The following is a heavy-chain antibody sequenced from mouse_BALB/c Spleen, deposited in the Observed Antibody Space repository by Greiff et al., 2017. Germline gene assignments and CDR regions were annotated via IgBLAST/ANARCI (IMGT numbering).Heavy chain of an antibody. V-gene: IGHV1-42*01. D-gene: IGHD2-1*01. CDR1: GFTFTGYY. CDR3: ADYDGNCGYLDD. Sequence: VQLQQSGPELVKPGASVKLSCKASGFTFTGYYMNWVKQSHEKGLEWIGNIDPDNGDTSYNQKFKGKATMTVDKSSSTAYMQLKSLTSEDSAVYYCADYDGNCGYLDDWGQGTTVTVSS. CDR2: IDPDNGDT. J-gene: IGHJ1*01.